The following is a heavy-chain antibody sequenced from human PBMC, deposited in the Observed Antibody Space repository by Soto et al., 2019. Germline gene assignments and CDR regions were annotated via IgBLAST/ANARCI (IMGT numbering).Heavy chain of an antibody. Sequence: PGGSLRLSCAASRFTFSAYEMHWFRQAPGKGLEWVSYISTSGSTVYYADSVKGRFTVSRDNTRNSLYLQMDSLRDEDTALYYCVRYCGTTLCNGVATSTFDYWGQGTLVTVSS. J-gene: IGHJ4*02. CDR2: ISTSGSTV. D-gene: IGHD5-12*01. CDR3: VRYCGTTLCNGVATSTFDY. V-gene: IGHV3-48*03. CDR1: RFTFSAYE.